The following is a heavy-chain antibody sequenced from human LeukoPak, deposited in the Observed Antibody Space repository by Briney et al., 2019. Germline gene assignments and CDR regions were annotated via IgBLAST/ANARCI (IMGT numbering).Heavy chain of an antibody. Sequence: GGSLRLSCAASGFTFSDYYMSWIRQAPGKGLEWVSYISSSGSTIYYADSVKGRFTISRDNAKTSLYLQMNSLRAEDTAVYYCERDAAVIITLGGVIVRSYYYYYMDVWGKGTTVTVSS. J-gene: IGHJ6*03. CDR3: ERDAAVIITLGGVIVRSYYYYYMDV. D-gene: IGHD3-16*02. V-gene: IGHV3-11*01. CDR1: GFTFSDYY. CDR2: ISSSGSTI.